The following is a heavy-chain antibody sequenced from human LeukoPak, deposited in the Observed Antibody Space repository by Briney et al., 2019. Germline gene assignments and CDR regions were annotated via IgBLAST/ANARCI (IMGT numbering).Heavy chain of an antibody. V-gene: IGHV3-23*01. D-gene: IGHD6-13*01. CDR1: GLTFSSHW. CDR2: ISGSGGST. CDR3: AKEAAGSFDY. J-gene: IGHJ4*02. Sequence: PGGSLRLSCAASGLTFSSHWMHWVRQAPGKGLEWVSAISGSGGSTYYADSVKGRFTISRDNSKNTLYLQMNSLRAEDTAVYYCAKEAAGSFDYWGQGTLVTVSS.